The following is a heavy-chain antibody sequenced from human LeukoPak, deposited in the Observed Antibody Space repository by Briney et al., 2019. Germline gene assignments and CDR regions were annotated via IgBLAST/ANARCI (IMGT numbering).Heavy chain of an antibody. CDR1: GGSISSGDYY. J-gene: IGHJ4*02. D-gene: IGHD1-26*01. V-gene: IGHV4-30-4*01. Sequence: PSETLSLTCTVSGGSISSGDYYWSWIRQPPGKGLEWIGYIYYSGSTYYNPSLKSRVTISVDTSKNQFSLKLSSVTAADTAVYYCARSGSYAYFDYWGQGTLVTVSS. CDR2: IYYSGST. CDR3: ARSGSYAYFDY.